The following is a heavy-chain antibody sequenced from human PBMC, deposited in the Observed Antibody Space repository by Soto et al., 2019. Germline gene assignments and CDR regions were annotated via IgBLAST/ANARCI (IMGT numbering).Heavy chain of an antibody. CDR3: ARVVVVIPPGYYYAMDV. Sequence: EVQLVESGGGLVQPGGSLRLSCAASGFTFSSFHMNWVRKAPGRGLEWVAYITSSSDTIYYSDSVKGRFTISRDNGKNSMFLQMNSLRDEDTAVYYCARVVVVIPPGYYYAMDVWGQGTTVTVSS. CDR2: ITSSSDTI. D-gene: IGHD3-22*01. CDR1: GFTFSSFH. J-gene: IGHJ6*02. V-gene: IGHV3-48*02.